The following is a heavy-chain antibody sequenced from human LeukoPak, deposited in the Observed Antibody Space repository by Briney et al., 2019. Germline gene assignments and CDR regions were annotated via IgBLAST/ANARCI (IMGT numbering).Heavy chain of an antibody. V-gene: IGHV3-30*18. J-gene: IGHJ4*02. Sequence: PGGSLRLSCTVSGFTVSSNSMSWVRQAPGKGLEWVAVISYDGSNKYYADSVKGRFTISRDNSKNTLYLQMNSLRAEDTAVYYCVKSYYYDTSGLDYWGQGTLVIVSS. CDR3: VKSYYYDTSGLDY. CDR2: ISYDGSNK. CDR1: GFTVSSNS. D-gene: IGHD3-22*01.